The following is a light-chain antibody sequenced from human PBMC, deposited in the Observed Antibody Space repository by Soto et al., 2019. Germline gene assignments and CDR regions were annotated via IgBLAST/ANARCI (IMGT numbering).Light chain of an antibody. Sequence: EIVMTQSPATLSVSPGERATLSCRASQSVSSNLSWYQQKPGQAPRLLIYGASTRATGIPARFSGSGSGTEFTLTISSLQSEDFAVYNCQQYNNWPWTFCQGTKVDIK. CDR3: QQYNNWPWT. J-gene: IGKJ1*01. CDR1: QSVSSN. CDR2: GAS. V-gene: IGKV3-15*01.